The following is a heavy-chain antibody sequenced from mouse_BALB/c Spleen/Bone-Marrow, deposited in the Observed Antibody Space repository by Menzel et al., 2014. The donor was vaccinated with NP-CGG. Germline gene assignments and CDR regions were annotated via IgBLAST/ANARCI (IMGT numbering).Heavy chain of an antibody. V-gene: IGHV4-1*02. Sequence: EVKLVESGGGLVQPGGSLKLSCAASGFDFSGYWMSWVRQAPGKGLEWIGEINPDSSTTNYTPSLKDKFIISRDNAKNTLCLQMSKVRSEDTALYYCARNDGYSFAYWGQGTLVTVSA. J-gene: IGHJ3*01. CDR3: ARNDGYSFAY. CDR1: GFDFSGYW. CDR2: INPDSSTT. D-gene: IGHD2-3*01.